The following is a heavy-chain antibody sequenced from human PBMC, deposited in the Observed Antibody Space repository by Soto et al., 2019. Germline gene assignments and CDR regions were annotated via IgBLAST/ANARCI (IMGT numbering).Heavy chain of an antibody. D-gene: IGHD3-16*01. CDR3: ARSRGGGGVYGDP. Sequence: QVQLVQSGAEVKKPGASVKVSCKTSGYTFTNYDINWVRQATGQGLEWMGWMNPNSGATGYVQKFQGRVTMTRDTSRSPAYREGSGLRAEDTAIFYCARSRGGGGVYGDPWGQGTLVTVSS. V-gene: IGHV1-8*01. CDR1: GYTFTNYD. CDR2: MNPNSGAT. J-gene: IGHJ5*02.